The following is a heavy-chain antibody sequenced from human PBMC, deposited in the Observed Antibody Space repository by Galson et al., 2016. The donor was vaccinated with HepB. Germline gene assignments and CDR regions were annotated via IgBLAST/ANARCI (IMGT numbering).Heavy chain of an antibody. CDR2: ITPAGDAT. D-gene: IGHD2-21*01. CDR3: AKAKLVVGSAYEY. CDR1: GFTFHSYT. J-gene: IGHJ4*02. V-gene: IGHV3-23*01. Sequence: SLRLSCAASGFTFHSYTMGWVSQAPGKGLQWVSDITPAGDATYYAEPVTGRFTISRDNSRNTLYLQMNSLRVEDTAVYYCAKAKLVVGSAYEYWGQGTLVTVSS.